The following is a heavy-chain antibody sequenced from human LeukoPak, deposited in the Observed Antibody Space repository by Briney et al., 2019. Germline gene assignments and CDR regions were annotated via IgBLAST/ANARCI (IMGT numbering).Heavy chain of an antibody. CDR1: GFTLSNSW. V-gene: IGHV3-7*03. Sequence: GGSLRLSCAGSGFTLSNSWMGWVRQAPGKGLEWVANINPSGSDKYYVDSAEGRFTVSKDNAKNSVYLQMNSLRVEDTAVYYCAKTPGITAAGPDYWGQGTLVTVSS. CDR2: INPSGSDK. D-gene: IGHD6-13*01. CDR3: AKTPGITAAGPDY. J-gene: IGHJ4*02.